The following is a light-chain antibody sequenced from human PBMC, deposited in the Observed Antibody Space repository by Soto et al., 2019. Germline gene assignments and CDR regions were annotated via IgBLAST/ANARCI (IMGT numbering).Light chain of an antibody. V-gene: IGKV3-20*01. J-gene: IGKJ1*01. CDR3: QQYGSLT. CDR2: GAS. Sequence: EIVLTQSPGTLSLSPGERATLSCRASQSVSSSYLAWYQRKLGQAPRHLIYGASVRATGIPDRFSGSGSGTDFTLTISRLELEDFAGYYCQQYGSLTFGQGTKVDI. CDR1: QSVSSSY.